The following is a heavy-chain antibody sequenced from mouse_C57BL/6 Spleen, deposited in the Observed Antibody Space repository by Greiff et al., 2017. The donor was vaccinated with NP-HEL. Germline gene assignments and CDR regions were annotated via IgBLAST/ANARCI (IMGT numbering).Heavy chain of an antibody. CDR3: ASYDGYYRFAY. V-gene: IGHV1-69*01. CDR1: GYTFTSYW. CDR2: IDPSDSYT. Sequence: VQLQQSGAELVMPGASVKLSCKASGYTFTSYWMHWVKQRPGQGLEWIGEIDPSDSYTNYNQKFKGKSTLTVDKSSSTAYMQLSSLTSEDSAVYYCASYDGYYRFAYWGQGTLVTVSA. J-gene: IGHJ3*01. D-gene: IGHD2-3*01.